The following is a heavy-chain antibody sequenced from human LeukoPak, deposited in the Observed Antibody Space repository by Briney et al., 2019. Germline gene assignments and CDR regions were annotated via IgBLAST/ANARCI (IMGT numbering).Heavy chain of an antibody. D-gene: IGHD5-24*01. Sequence: SETLSLTCTVSGGSISSYYWSWIRQPPGKGLEWIGYIYYSGSTNYNPSLKSRVTISVDTSKNQFSLKLSSVTAADTAVYYCARGEDGYNLYYYYYMDVWGKGTTVTVSS. J-gene: IGHJ6*03. CDR3: ARGEDGYNLYYYYYMDV. CDR2: IYYSGST. V-gene: IGHV4-59*01. CDR1: GGSISSYY.